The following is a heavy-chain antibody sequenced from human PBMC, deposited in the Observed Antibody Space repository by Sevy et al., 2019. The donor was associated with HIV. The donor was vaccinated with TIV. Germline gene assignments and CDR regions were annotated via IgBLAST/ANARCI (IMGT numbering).Heavy chain of an antibody. CDR2: ISTDITKQ. J-gene: IGHJ4*02. CDR1: GLTFSRYG. V-gene: IGHV3-30*18. Sequence: GGSLRLSCAASGLTFSRYGMHWVRQAPGKGLEWVAVISTDITKQYYADSVRGRFTISRDNFKNTLYLQMDSLSTEDTAMYYCAKDGNIGYTDFDYWGQGTLVTVSS. CDR3: AKDGNIGYTDFDY. D-gene: IGHD5-12*01.